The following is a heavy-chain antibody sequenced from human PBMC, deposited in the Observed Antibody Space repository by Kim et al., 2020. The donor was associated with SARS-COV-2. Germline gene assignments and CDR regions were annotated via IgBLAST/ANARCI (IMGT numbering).Heavy chain of an antibody. CDR2: IYYSGST. Sequence: SETLSLTCTVSGGSISSGGYYWSWIRQHPGKGLDWIGYIYYSGSTNYNPALQSRVTISVDTSKNQFSLNLTSVTAADTAVYYCARGGVLYYSLYWGQGTLVTVSS. CDR1: GGSISSGGYY. J-gene: IGHJ4*02. D-gene: IGHD2-8*01. CDR3: ARGGVLYYSLY. V-gene: IGHV4-31*03.